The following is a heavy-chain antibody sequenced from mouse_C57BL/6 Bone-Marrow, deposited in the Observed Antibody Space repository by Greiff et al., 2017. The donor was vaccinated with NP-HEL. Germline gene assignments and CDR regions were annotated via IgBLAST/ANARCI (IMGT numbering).Heavy chain of an antibody. Sequence: EVQLQQSGAELVRPGSSVKMSCKTSGYTFTSYGINWVKQRPGKGLEWIGYIYIGNGYTEYNEKFKGKATLTSDTSSSTAYMQLSRLTSEDSAIEVYAGGYYCGSSLDYWGQGTTLTVSS. CDR1: GYTFTSYG. J-gene: IGHJ2*01. D-gene: IGHD1-1*01. CDR2: IYIGNGYT. V-gene: IGHV1-58*01. CDR3: AGGYYCGSSLDY.